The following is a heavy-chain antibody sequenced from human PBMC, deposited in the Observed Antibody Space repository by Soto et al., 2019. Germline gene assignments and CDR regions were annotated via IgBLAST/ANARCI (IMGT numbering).Heavy chain of an antibody. CDR1: GFTFSDYY. V-gene: IGHV3-11*06. CDR3: ARGFSSSRNWFDP. D-gene: IGHD6-6*01. CDR2: ITSSSSYT. Sequence: GGSLRLSCAATGFTFSDYYISCIRQAPGKGLEWVSYITSSSSYTNYADSVKGRLTISRDNAKNSLYLQMNSLRAEDTAVYYCARGFSSSRNWFDPWGQGALVSVSS. J-gene: IGHJ5*02.